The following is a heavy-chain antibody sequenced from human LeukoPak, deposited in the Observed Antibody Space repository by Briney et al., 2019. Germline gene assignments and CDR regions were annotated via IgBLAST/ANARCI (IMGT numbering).Heavy chain of an antibody. Sequence: SETLSLTCTVSGGSISSYYWSWIRQPAGKGLEWIGRIYTSGSTNYNPSLKSRVTMSVDTSKNQFSLKLSSVTAADTAVYYCSGGSSSYYYYYYMDVWGKGTTVTVSS. CDR3: SGGSSSYYYYYYMDV. V-gene: IGHV4-4*07. CDR1: GGSISSYY. J-gene: IGHJ6*03. CDR2: IYTSGST. D-gene: IGHD6-6*01.